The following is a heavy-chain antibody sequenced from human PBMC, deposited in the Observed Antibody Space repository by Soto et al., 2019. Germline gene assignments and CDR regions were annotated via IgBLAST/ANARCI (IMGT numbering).Heavy chain of an antibody. CDR3: AKDRGRYCSGGRCYLFDY. Sequence: QVQLVESGGGGVQPGRSLTRSCAASGFTFSTYAMHWVRQAPGKGLEWVAIASYDGNHKYYADSVKGRLTISRDSSNNTLYLQMNSVRAEVTAVYYCAKDRGRYCSGGRCYLFDYWGQGTLVTVSS. CDR2: ASYDGNHK. J-gene: IGHJ4*02. V-gene: IGHV3-30*04. D-gene: IGHD2-15*01. CDR1: GFTFSTYA.